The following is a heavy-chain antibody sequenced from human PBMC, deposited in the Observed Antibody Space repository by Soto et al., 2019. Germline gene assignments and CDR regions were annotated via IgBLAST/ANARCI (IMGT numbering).Heavy chain of an antibody. CDR2: IKQDGSEK. V-gene: IGHV3-7*01. CDR3: ARAPTELRYFDWLHFDY. Sequence: GSLRLSCAASGFTFSSYWMSWVRQAPGKGLEWVANIKQDGSEKYYVDSVKGRFTISRDNAKNSLYLQMNSLRAEDTAVYYCARAPTELRYFDWLHFDYWGPGTLVNVSS. CDR1: GFTFSSYW. J-gene: IGHJ4*02. D-gene: IGHD3-9*01.